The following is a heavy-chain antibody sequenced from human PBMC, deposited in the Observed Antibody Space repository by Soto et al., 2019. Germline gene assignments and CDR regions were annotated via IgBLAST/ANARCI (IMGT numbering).Heavy chain of an antibody. CDR1: GGTFSSYA. J-gene: IGHJ5*02. Sequence: QVQLVQSGAAVKKPGASVYVSCQASGGTFSSYAIRWVRQAPGQGLEWMGGIIPIFGTATYSQKFQGRVMITADASTSTAYRELISLRSEETDVYYCARYRIAVASTGWFDPWGQGTLVTVSS. CDR2: IIPIFGTA. D-gene: IGHD6-19*01. CDR3: ARYRIAVASTGWFDP. V-gene: IGHV1-69*01.